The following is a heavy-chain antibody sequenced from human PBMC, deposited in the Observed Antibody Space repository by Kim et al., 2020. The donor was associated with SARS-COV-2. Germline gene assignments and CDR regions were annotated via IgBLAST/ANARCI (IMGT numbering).Heavy chain of an antibody. CDR1: GGSISTYY. CDR3: ARAPGDPQTGHYGMDV. J-gene: IGHJ6*02. V-gene: IGHV4-59*01. CDR2: IYYSGST. Sequence: SETLSLTCTVSGGSISTYYWSWIRQPPRKGLEWIGYIYYSGSTNYNPSLKSRVTISVDTSKNQFSLNLSSVTAADTAMYYCARAPGDPQTGHYGMDVWGQGTTVTVSS. D-gene: IGHD2-21*02.